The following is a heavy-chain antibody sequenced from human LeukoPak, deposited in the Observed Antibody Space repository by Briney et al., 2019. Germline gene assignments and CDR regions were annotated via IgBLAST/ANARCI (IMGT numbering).Heavy chain of an antibody. J-gene: IGHJ6*02. D-gene: IGHD1-7*01. CDR1: GCILTSYA. CDR2: INAGTGNT. CDR3: ARGPGITGTAPGMDV. V-gene: IGHV1-3*01. Sequence: ASVKVSCKASGCILTSYAMHWVRQAPGHRLEWMGWINAGTGNTKYSQKFQGRVTITRDTSASTAYMELTSLRSEDTAVYYCARGPGITGTAPGMDVWGQGTTVTVSS.